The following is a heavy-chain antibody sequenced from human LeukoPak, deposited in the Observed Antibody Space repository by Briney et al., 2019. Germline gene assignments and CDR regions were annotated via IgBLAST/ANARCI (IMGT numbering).Heavy chain of an antibody. D-gene: IGHD3-22*01. Sequence: PSETLSLTCTVSGGSISSYYWSWIRQPPGKGLEWIGYIYYSGSTNYNPSLKSRVTISVDTSKSQFSLRLSSVTAADTAVYFCARRIISGYTDYWGQGTLVTVSS. CDR3: ARRIISGYTDY. CDR2: IYYSGST. V-gene: IGHV4-59*01. J-gene: IGHJ4*02. CDR1: GGSISSYY.